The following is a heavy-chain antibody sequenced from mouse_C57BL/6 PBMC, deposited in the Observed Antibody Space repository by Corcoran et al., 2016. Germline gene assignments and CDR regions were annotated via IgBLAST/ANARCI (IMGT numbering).Heavy chain of an antibody. J-gene: IGHJ2*01. CDR2: ISYDGSN. CDR3: ARDGGDVFDY. D-gene: IGHD1-1*02. V-gene: IGHV3-6*01. Sequence: DVQLQESGPGLVKPSQSLSLTCSVTGYSITSGYYWNWIRQFPGNKLEWMGYISYDGSNNYNPSLKNRISITRDTSKNQFFLKLNSVTTEDTATYYCARDGGDVFDYWGQGTTLTVSS. CDR1: GYSITSGYY.